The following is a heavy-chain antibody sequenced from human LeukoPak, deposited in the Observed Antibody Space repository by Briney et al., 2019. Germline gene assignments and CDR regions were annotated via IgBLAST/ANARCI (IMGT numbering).Heavy chain of an antibody. D-gene: IGHD5-24*01. V-gene: IGHV3-7*01. CDR1: GLIFRSYW. Sequence: GGSLRLSCEVSGLIFRSYWMSWVRQAPGKGLEWVANINQDGSGKYFVDSVRGRFTISRDNAKNSLHLQMNTLRAEDTAVYYCARERDGRFFDYWGQGTLVSVSS. CDR3: ARERDGRFFDY. CDR2: INQDGSGK. J-gene: IGHJ4*02.